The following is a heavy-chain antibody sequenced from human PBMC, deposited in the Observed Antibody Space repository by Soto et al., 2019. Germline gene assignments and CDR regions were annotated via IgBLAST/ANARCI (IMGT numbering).Heavy chain of an antibody. V-gene: IGHV3-13*04. Sequence: EVQLVESGGGLVQPGGSLRLSCVASGFTFSSYDMHWVRQVTGKGLEWVSAIGSGGDTYYPDSVKGRFIISREDAKNSLYLQMNNVKPVDTAVYYCARAAWGLMDSYDYWGQGSLVNVSA. D-gene: IGHD5-18*01. CDR2: IGSGGDT. CDR3: ARAAWGLMDSYDY. CDR1: GFTFSSYD. J-gene: IGHJ4*02.